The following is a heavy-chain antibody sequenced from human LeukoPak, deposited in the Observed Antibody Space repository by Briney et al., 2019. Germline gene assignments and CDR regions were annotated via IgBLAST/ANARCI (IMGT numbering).Heavy chain of an antibody. D-gene: IGHD3-16*01. V-gene: IGHV3-7*01. CDR3: ARRFGAARDDYMDV. CDR1: GFSFSSYW. Sequence: PGGSLRLSCEGSGFSFSSYWMTWVRQSPGKGPEWVANIRQDESERYTVDSVKGRFTISRDNAKNSVYLHMNSLRAEDTAVYYCARRFGAARDDYMDVWGKGTTVTVSS. J-gene: IGHJ6*03. CDR2: IRQDESER.